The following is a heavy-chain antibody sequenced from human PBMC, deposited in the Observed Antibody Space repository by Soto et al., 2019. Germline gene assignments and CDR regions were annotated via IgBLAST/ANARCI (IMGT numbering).Heavy chain of an antibody. Sequence: SETLSLTCTVAGGSISSYYWRWILQPPGKGLEWIGYIYYSGSTNYNPSLKRRVTISVDTSKNQFSLKLSSVTAADTAVYYCARGAAAGSDAEYFQHWGQGTLVTVSS. D-gene: IGHD6-13*01. CDR1: GGSISSYY. CDR3: ARGAAAGSDAEYFQH. CDR2: IYYSGST. J-gene: IGHJ1*01. V-gene: IGHV4-59*12.